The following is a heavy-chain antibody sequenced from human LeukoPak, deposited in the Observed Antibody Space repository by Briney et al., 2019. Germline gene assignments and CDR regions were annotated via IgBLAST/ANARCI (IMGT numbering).Heavy chain of an antibody. Sequence: PSETLSLTCSVSGGSMSSGSYYYYWGWIRRPPGKGLEWIGSLFNSGSTYYNPSLKSRLTMSVDTSKNQFSMRLTSVTAADTAVYYCARNNSMVRGALDYWGQGILVTVSS. D-gene: IGHD3-10*01. J-gene: IGHJ4*01. CDR1: GGSMSSGSYYYY. CDR3: ARNNSMVRGALDY. V-gene: IGHV4-39*01. CDR2: LFNSGST.